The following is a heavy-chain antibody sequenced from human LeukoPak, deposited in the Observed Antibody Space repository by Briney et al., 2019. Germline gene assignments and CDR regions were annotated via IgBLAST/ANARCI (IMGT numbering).Heavy chain of an antibody. CDR1: GFTFSSYA. V-gene: IGHV3-30-3*01. J-gene: IGHJ4*02. D-gene: IGHD6-6*01. Sequence: SGGSLRLSCAASGFTFSSYAMHWVRQAPGKGLEWVAVISYDGSNKYYADSVKGRFTISRDNSKNTLYLQMDSLRAEDTAVYYCAKGPDRIAARPGYFDYWGQGTLVTVSS. CDR3: AKGPDRIAARPGYFDY. CDR2: ISYDGSNK.